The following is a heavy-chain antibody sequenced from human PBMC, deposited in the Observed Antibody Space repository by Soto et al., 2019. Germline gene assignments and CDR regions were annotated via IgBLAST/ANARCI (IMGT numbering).Heavy chain of an antibody. CDR2: INSDGSST. Sequence: EVQLVESGGGLVQPGGSLRLSCAASGFTFRSYWMHWVRQAPGKGLVWVSRINSDGSSTSYADSVKGRFTISRDNAKNTLYLQMNTLRSEDKAVYYCARVGDISNWHPWDYWGQVTLVTVSS. CDR1: GFTFRSYW. V-gene: IGHV3-74*01. D-gene: IGHD6-13*01. J-gene: IGHJ4*02. CDR3: ARVGDISNWHPWDY.